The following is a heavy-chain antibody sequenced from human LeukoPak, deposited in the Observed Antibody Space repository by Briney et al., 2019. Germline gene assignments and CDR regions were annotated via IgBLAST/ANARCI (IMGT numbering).Heavy chain of an antibody. Sequence: SETLSLTCAVSGASISSYYWSWIRKPPGKGLEWIGSIYYSGSTNYNPSLKSRVTISVDTSKNQFSLKLSSVTAADTAVYYCARGSSWYRGEYFQHWGQGTLVTVPS. CDR2: IYYSGST. CDR1: GASISSYY. J-gene: IGHJ1*01. V-gene: IGHV4-59*12. D-gene: IGHD6-13*01. CDR3: ARGSSWYRGEYFQH.